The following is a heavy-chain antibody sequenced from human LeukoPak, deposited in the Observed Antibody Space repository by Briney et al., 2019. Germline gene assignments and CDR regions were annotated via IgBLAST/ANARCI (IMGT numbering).Heavy chain of an antibody. Sequence: SETLSLTCTVSGGSINSYYWSWIRQPPGKGLEWIGSIYYSGSTNYNPSLKSRVTISVDTSKNQFSVKLSSVTAADTAVYYCARDAAAAGTVWYFDLWGCGTLVTVSS. CDR3: ARDAAAAGTVWYFDL. V-gene: IGHV4-59*01. CDR2: IYYSGST. CDR1: GGSINSYY. J-gene: IGHJ2*01. D-gene: IGHD6-13*01.